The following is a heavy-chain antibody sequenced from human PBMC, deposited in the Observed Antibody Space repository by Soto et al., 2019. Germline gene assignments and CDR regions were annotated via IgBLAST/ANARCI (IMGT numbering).Heavy chain of an antibody. D-gene: IGHD3-22*01. CDR3: ARDYDSSGDY. Sequence: QLQLQESGPGLVKPSETLSLTCTVSGGSISTSSYYWGWIRQPPGKGLEWIGSIYYSGSTYYNPSLKSQVTIAVDTSKIQFSLKLSSVTAADTAVYYGARDYDSSGDYWGQGTLVTVSS. J-gene: IGHJ4*02. V-gene: IGHV4-39*01. CDR2: IYYSGST. CDR1: GGSISTSSYY.